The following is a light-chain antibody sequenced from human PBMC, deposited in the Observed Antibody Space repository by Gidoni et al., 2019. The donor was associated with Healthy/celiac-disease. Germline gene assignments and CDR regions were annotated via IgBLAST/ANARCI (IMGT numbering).Light chain of an antibody. Sequence: EFACTQSPSTLSLSPGERATLACRASQSVSSYLDWYQQKPGQAPRLLIYDASNRATGIPARFSGSGSGTDFTLTISSLEPEDFAVYYCQQRSNWPLTFGGGTKVEIK. V-gene: IGKV3-11*01. CDR3: QQRSNWPLT. CDR2: DAS. J-gene: IGKJ4*01. CDR1: QSVSSY.